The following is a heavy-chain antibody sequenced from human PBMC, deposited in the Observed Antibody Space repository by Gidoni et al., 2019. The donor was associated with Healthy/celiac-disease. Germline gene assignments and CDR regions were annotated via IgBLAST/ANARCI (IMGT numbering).Heavy chain of an antibody. J-gene: IGHJ4*02. Sequence: VQLVESGGGLVKPGGSLRLSCAASGFTFSSYSMNWVRQAPGKGLEWVSSISSSSSYIYYADSVKGRFTISRDNAKNSLYLQRNSLRAEDTAVYYCARDSDWTHVDYWGQGTLVTVSS. V-gene: IGHV3-21*01. D-gene: IGHD1-1*01. CDR2: ISSSSSYI. CDR3: ARDSDWTHVDY. CDR1: GFTFSSYS.